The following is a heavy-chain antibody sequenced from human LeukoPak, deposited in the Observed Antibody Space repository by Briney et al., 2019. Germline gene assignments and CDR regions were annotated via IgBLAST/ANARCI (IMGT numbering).Heavy chain of an antibody. V-gene: IGHV4-34*13. D-gene: IGHD5-12*01. CDR3: AREYSGYDSDYFYYYMDV. Sequence: WSWIRQPPGKGLEWIGEIDHSGSTNSNPSLKSRVTISVDTSKNQFSLKLSSVTAADTAVYFCAREYSGYDSDYFYYYMDVWGKGTTVTVSS. CDR2: IDHSGST. J-gene: IGHJ6*03.